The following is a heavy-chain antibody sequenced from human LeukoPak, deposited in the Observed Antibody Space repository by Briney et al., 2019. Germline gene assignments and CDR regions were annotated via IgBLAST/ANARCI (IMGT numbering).Heavy chain of an antibody. CDR3: ARVPHRFGELLSNYYYYYYMDV. CDR1: GGTFSSYA. J-gene: IGHJ6*03. D-gene: IGHD3-10*01. Sequence: SVKVSCKASGGTFSSYAISWVRQAPGQGLEWMGGIIPIFGTANYAQKFQGRVTITTDESTSTAYMELSSLRAEDTAVYYCARVPHRFGELLSNYYYYYYMDVWGKGTTVTVSS. V-gene: IGHV1-69*05. CDR2: IIPIFGTA.